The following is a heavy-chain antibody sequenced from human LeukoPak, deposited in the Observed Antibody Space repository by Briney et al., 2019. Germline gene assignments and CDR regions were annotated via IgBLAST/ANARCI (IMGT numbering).Heavy chain of an antibody. Sequence: ASVKVSCKASGYTFTSYGISRVRQAPGQGLEWMGWINPNSGGTNYAQKFQGRVTMTRDTSISTAYMELSRLRSGDTAVYYCARTTELWYFDLWGRGTLVTVSS. D-gene: IGHD4-11*01. CDR1: GYTFTSYG. CDR2: INPNSGGT. CDR3: ARTTELWYFDL. V-gene: IGHV1-2*02. J-gene: IGHJ2*01.